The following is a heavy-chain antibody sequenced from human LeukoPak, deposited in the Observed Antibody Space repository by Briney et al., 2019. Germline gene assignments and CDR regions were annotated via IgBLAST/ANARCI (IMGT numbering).Heavy chain of an antibody. V-gene: IGHV4-59*01. J-gene: IGHJ6*03. CDR2: IYYSGST. D-gene: IGHD2-15*01. CDR1: GGSISSYY. Sequence: KASETLSLTCTVSGGSISSYYWSWIRQPPGKGLEWIGYIYYSGSTNYNPSLKSRVTISVDTSKNQFSLKLSSVTAADTAVYYCAGVPAAIYYYYYMDVWGKGTTVTVSS. CDR3: AGVPAAIYYYYYMDV.